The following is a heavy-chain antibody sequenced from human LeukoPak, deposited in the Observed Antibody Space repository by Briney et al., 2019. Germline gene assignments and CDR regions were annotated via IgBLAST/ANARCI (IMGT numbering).Heavy chain of an antibody. CDR2: INTNSGGT. CDR3: ARVRLYSPYNWFDP. J-gene: IGHJ5*02. CDR1: GYTFTGYY. V-gene: IGHV1-2*02. Sequence: GDSVKVSSKASGYTFTGYYMHWVRQAPGQGLEWMGWINTNSGGTNYAQTFQGRVTVTKDTSISTAYMELSRLRSDDTAVYYCARVRLYSPYNWFDPWGQGTLVTVSS. D-gene: IGHD2-21*01.